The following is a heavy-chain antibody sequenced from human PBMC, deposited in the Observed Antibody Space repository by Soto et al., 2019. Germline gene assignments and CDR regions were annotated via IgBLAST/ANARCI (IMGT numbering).Heavy chain of an antibody. D-gene: IGHD3-9*01. CDR1: GYTFTSYD. V-gene: IGHV1-8*01. J-gene: IGHJ6*03. Sequence: GASVKVSCKASGYTFTSYDINWVRQATGQGLEWMGWMNPNSGNTGYAQKFQGRVTMTRNTSISTAYMELSSLRSEDTAVYYCARPPDVLRYFDWLSSTEHKNKNYYMDVWGKGTTVTVSS. CDR3: ARPPDVLRYFDWLSSTEHKNKNYYMDV. CDR2: MNPNSGNT.